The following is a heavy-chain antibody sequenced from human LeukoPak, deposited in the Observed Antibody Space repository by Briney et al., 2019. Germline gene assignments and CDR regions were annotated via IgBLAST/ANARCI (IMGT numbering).Heavy chain of an antibody. CDR3: ARGVAASGHDY. CDR2: TYYRSKWYN. D-gene: IGHD6-13*01. Sequence: SQTLSLTCVISGDSVASNSAAWYWIRQSPSRGLEWLGRTYYRSKWYNDYAVSVRSRITVNPDTSNNQVSLQLNSVTPEDAAVYYCARGVAASGHDYWGQGTLVTVSS. CDR1: GDSVASNSAA. V-gene: IGHV6-1*01. J-gene: IGHJ4*02.